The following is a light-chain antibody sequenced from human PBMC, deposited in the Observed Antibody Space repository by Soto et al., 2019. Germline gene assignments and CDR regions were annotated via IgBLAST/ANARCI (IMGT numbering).Light chain of an antibody. J-gene: IGKJ4*01. Sequence: EIVLTQSPATLSLSPAERATLSCRASQSVSSYLAWDQQKPGQAPRLLIYDASYTAAGIPARFSGSGSGTDFTLTISSLEPEDFAVYYCQQRGNWPLTYGGGTKVEIK. CDR2: DAS. CDR3: QQRGNWPLT. V-gene: IGKV3-11*01. CDR1: QSVSSY.